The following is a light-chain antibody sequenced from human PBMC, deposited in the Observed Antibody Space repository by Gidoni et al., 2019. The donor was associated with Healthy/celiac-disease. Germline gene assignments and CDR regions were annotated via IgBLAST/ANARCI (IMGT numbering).Light chain of an antibody. Sequence: QSALTQPPSAPASPGQSVTTACTGPSSEVGGSNFLSWYQQHPGKAPKLTMHEVSKRPSAAPERFSGSKSGNAASLAVSGLQAENEADYDCGAYAGSTVVFGGGTKLTV. CDR3: GAYAGSTVV. CDR2: EVS. J-gene: IGLJ2*01. V-gene: IGLV2-8*01. CDR1: SSEVGGSNF.